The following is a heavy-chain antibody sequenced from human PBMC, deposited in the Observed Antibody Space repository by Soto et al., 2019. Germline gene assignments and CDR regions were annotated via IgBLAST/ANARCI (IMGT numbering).Heavy chain of an antibody. J-gene: IGHJ4*02. CDR2: ISYDGSNK. Sequence: GGSLRLSCAASGFTFSSYGMHWVRQAPGKGLEWVAVISYDGSNKYYADSVKGRFTISRDNSKNTLYLQMNSLRAEDTAVYYCAKGELAVTAILDYWGQGTLVTVSS. CDR1: GFTFSSYG. D-gene: IGHD2-21*02. CDR3: AKGELAVTAILDY. V-gene: IGHV3-30*18.